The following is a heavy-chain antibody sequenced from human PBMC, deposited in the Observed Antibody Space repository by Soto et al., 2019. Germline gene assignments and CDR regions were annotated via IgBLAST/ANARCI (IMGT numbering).Heavy chain of an antibody. CDR3: AKEVAAATPQH. CDR1: GGSISSGDYY. J-gene: IGHJ1*01. Sequence: VQLQKSGPGLVKPSQTLSLTCTVSGGSISSGDYYWSWIRQPPGKGLEWIGYIYYSGSTYYNPSLKRRVTISVDTSKNQFSLKLLSVTSADTAVCYCAKEVAAATPQHGGEGLIIIFSS. D-gene: IGHD2-15*01. V-gene: IGHV4-30-4*01. CDR2: IYYSGST.